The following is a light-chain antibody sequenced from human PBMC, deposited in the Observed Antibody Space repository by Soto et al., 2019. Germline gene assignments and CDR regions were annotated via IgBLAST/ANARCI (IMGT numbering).Light chain of an antibody. CDR1: SSDVGGYDY. J-gene: IGLJ2*01. V-gene: IGLV2-14*03. CDR2: DVS. CDR3: SSYASSGTLL. Sequence: QSVLTQPASVSGSPGQSITISCAGTSSDVGGYDYVSWYQQYPGKPLQLMIHDVSDRPSGVSNRFSGSKSGSTASLSISGLQAEDEADYYCSSYASSGTLLFGGGTKLTVL.